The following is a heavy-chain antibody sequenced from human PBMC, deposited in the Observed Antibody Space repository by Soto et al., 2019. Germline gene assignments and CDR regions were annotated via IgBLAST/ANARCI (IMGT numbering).Heavy chain of an antibody. CDR1: GFTFSSYT. V-gene: IGHV3-30*04. D-gene: IGHD5-12*01. J-gene: IGHJ1*01. Sequence: QVQVVESGGAAVQPGQSLRLSCAASGFTFSSYTFHWVRQAPGKGLEWVAVVSYDGRQKFHADSVKGRFTISRDNFKNTVKLQMNSRRPEDTAIYCWVREYSPSWEGYFGLWGQGTRVTV. CDR3: VREYSPSWEGYFGL. CDR2: VSYDGRQK.